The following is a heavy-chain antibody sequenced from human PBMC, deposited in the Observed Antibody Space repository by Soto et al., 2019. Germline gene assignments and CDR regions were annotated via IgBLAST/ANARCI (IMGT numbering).Heavy chain of an antibody. CDR3: ATGWLDSY. Sequence: GGSLRLSCAASGFTFSTYWMSWVRQAPGKGLEWVANIKQDGSEKYYVESVKGRFTISRDNAKTSLYLQMNSLRVEDTAVYYCATGWLDSYSGLGTLVTVST. CDR2: IKQDGSEK. D-gene: IGHD3-22*01. V-gene: IGHV3-7*01. J-gene: IGHJ4*02. CDR1: GFTFSTYW.